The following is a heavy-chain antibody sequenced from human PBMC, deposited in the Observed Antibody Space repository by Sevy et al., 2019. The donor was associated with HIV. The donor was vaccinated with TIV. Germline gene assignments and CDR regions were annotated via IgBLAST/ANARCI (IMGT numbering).Heavy chain of an antibody. CDR3: ARSKRRQQLVPWYFDL. CDR1: GFTFINYG. V-gene: IGHV3-21*01. Sequence: GGSLRLSCAASGFTFINYGMYWVRQAPGKGLEWVSSISSSSSCIYYADSVNGRFTISRDNAKNSLYLQMNSLRAEDTAVYYCARSKRRQQLVPWYFDLWGRGTLVTVSS. D-gene: IGHD6-13*01. J-gene: IGHJ2*01. CDR2: ISSSSSCI.